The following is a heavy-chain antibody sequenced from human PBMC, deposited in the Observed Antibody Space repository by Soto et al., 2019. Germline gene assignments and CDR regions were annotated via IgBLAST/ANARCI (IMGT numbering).Heavy chain of an antibody. Sequence: QVQLVQSGAEVKKPGASVKVSCKASGYSFSTYDINWVRQAAGQGLEWMGWVNPKSGNTDYAQRLRGRVTMTSNTSRSTAYLELSALTPEDTAVYYCARPYCDSTSCYTDWFDPWGQGTLVTVSS. CDR3: ARPYCDSTSCYTDWFDP. V-gene: IGHV1-8*01. D-gene: IGHD2-2*02. J-gene: IGHJ5*02. CDR1: GYSFSTYD. CDR2: VNPKSGNT.